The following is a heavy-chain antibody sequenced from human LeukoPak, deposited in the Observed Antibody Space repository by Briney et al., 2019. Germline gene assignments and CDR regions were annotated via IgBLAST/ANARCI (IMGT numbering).Heavy chain of an antibody. J-gene: IGHJ4*02. V-gene: IGHV3-7*01. CDR2: INKGGSKI. D-gene: IGHD2-15*01. CDR1: GFTFSDYW. Sequence: GGSLRLSCAASGFTFSDYWMSWVRQTPGKGLEWVANINKGGSKIYYVDSVKGRFTISRDNAKNSLFLQMDSLRAEDTAIYYCARDGSCFDYWGQGMQVTVSS. CDR3: ARDGSCFDY.